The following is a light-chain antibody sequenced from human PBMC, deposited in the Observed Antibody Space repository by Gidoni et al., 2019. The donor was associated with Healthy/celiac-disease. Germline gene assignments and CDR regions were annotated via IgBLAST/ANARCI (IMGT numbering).Light chain of an antibody. V-gene: IGKV1-9*01. Sequence: DIQLTQSPSFLSASAGDRVTITCRASQGISSYLAWYQQKPGKAPKLLIYAASTLQSGVPSRFSGSGSGTEFTLTISSLQPEDFATYYCQQFNSYPYTFXXXTKLEIK. J-gene: IGKJ2*01. CDR2: AAS. CDR1: QGISSY. CDR3: QQFNSYPYT.